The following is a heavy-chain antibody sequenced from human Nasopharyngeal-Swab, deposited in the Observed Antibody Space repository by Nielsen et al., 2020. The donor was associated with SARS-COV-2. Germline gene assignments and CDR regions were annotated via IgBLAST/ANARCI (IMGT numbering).Heavy chain of an antibody. CDR3: ARVDRRGNYFDY. CDR1: GFTFRSYS. Sequence: ESLKNSRSAPGFTFRSYSINWVRQAPGKGLEWVSSISSSSSYIYYADSVKGRFTISRDNAKNSLYLQMNSLRAEDTAVYYCARVDRRGNYFDYWGQGTLVTVSS. D-gene: IGHD3-16*01. V-gene: IGHV3-21*01. J-gene: IGHJ4*02. CDR2: ISSSSSYI.